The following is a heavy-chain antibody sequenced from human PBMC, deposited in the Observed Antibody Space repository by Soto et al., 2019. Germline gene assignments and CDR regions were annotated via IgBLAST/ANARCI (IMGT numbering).Heavy chain of an antibody. Sequence: PSETLSLTCTVSGGSIRNGDYYWGWIRQPPGKGLEWIGYVYYSGTTYSHPSLNSRVSISVDTSENQFTLRLTSLSAADTAVYYWVIAASPYFDLLSAFHPWGQETLVAVSS. CDR1: GGSIRNGDYY. CDR3: VIAASPYFDLLSAFHP. J-gene: IGHJ5*02. V-gene: IGHV4-30-4*02. D-gene: IGHD3-9*01. CDR2: VYYSGTT.